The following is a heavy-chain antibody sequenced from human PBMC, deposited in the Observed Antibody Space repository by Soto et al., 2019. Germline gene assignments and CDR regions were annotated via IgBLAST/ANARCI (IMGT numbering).Heavy chain of an antibody. CDR3: AKDHGNLGVGSDL. CDR1: GFTFSNHA. CDR2: ISFDGTKT. V-gene: IGHV3-30*18. Sequence: QVQLVESGGGVVQPGRSLRLSCVASGFTFSNHAAHWVRQAPGRGLEWVAFISFDGTKTYYGDSVRGRFTISRDNSRDTLYLQVDSLRADDTAVYYCAKDHGNLGVGSDLWCQGTLVTVSS. J-gene: IGHJ5*02. D-gene: IGHD3-3*01.